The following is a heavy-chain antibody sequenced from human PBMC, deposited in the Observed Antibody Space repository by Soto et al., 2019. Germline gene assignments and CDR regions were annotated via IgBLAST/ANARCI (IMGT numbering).Heavy chain of an antibody. Sequence: QVQLVESGGGVVQPGRSLRLSCAASGFTFRTYAMHWVRQAPGKGLEWVAAVSYDGRTKYSADSVKGRFTISRDNSKDTLYLQMNSLRVEDTAKYYCAPTYYFESSGYYYDYWGQGTLVTVSS. CDR1: GFTFRTYA. J-gene: IGHJ4*02. D-gene: IGHD3-22*01. CDR2: VSYDGRTK. V-gene: IGHV3-30*04. CDR3: APTYYFESSGYYYDY.